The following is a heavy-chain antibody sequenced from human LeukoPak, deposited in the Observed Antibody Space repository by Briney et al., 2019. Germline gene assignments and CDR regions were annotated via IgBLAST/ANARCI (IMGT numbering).Heavy chain of an antibody. Sequence: SQTLSLTCTVSGGSISSGSDYWRWIRQPAGKGLEWIGRIYTSGTTNYNLSLKSRVTISVDTSKNQFSLKLSSVTAADTAVYYCASSWGQWFDPWGQGTLVTVSS. CDR3: ASSWGQWFDP. CDR1: GGSISSGSDY. D-gene: IGHD7-27*01. V-gene: IGHV4-61*02. CDR2: IYTSGTT. J-gene: IGHJ5*02.